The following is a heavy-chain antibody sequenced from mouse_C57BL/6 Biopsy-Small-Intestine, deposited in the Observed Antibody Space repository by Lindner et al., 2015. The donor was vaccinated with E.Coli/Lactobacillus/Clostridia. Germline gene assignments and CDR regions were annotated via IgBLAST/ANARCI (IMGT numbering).Heavy chain of an antibody. J-gene: IGHJ1*01. V-gene: IGHV1-81*01. CDR2: IVPIFGTA. CDR1: GGTFSSYA. CDR3: ARDRDYVWGSFRPGSGGYFDL. D-gene: IGHD2-4*01. Sequence: SVKVSCKASGGTFSSYAISWVRQAPGQGLDWMGGIVPIFGTANYAQKFQGRVTITADESASTAYMELSSLRSEDTAVYYCARDRDYVWGSFRPGSGGYFDLWGRGTLVTVS.